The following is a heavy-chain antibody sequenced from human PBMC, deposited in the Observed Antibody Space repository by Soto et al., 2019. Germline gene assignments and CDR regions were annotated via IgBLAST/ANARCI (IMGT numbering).Heavy chain of an antibody. CDR1: GGSINSGDYY. J-gene: IGHJ5*02. D-gene: IGHD3-10*01. CDR2: IYYSGST. Sequence: LSLTCTVSGGSINSGDYYWSWIRQPPGKGLEWIGYIYYSGSTSYNPSLKSRLIMSVDTSKNEFSLRLSSVTAADTAVYYCARDQTSGASGHHWFDRWGQGTLVTVSS. V-gene: IGHV4-30-4*01. CDR3: ARDQTSGASGHHWFDR.